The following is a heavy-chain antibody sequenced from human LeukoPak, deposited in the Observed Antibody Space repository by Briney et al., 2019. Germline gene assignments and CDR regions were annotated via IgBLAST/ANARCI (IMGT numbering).Heavy chain of an antibody. Sequence: ASVTVSCKASGGTFSSYAISWVRQAPGQGLEWMGGIIPIFGTANYAQKFQGRVTITADESTSTAYMELSSLRSEDTAVYYCARDLYDLLTASYRDFWGQGTLVTVSS. CDR2: IIPIFGTA. V-gene: IGHV1-69*13. J-gene: IGHJ4*02. D-gene: IGHD3/OR15-3a*01. CDR1: GGTFSSYA. CDR3: ARDLYDLLTASYRDF.